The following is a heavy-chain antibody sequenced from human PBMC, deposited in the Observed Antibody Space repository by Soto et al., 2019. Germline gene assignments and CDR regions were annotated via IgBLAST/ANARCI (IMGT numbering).Heavy chain of an antibody. CDR3: ARVWGTTGHAFDI. V-gene: IGHV3-21*01. D-gene: IGHD3-16*01. Sequence: WGSLRLSCAASGFTVSSYSMNWVRQAPGKGLEWVSSISSSSSYIYYADSVKGRFTISRDNAKNSLYLQMNSLRAEDTAVYYCARVWGTTGHAFDIWGQGTMVTVS. CDR1: GFTVSSYS. J-gene: IGHJ3*02. CDR2: ISSSSSYI.